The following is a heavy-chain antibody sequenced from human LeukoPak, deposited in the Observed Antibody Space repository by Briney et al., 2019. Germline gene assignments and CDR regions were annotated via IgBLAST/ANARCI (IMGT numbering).Heavy chain of an antibody. Sequence: GASVKVSCKAFGYTFTSYVINWVRQATGQGLEWMGWMNPNSGNTGYAQKFQGRVTMTRNTSISTAYMELSSLRSEDTAVYYCARRALGYCSGGSCITSWGQGTMVTVSS. D-gene: IGHD2-15*01. CDR3: ARRALGYCSGGSCITS. V-gene: IGHV1-8*01. J-gene: IGHJ3*01. CDR1: GYTFTSYV. CDR2: MNPNSGNT.